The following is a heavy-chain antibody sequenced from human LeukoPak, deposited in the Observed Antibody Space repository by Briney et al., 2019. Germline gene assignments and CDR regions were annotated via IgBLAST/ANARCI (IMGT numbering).Heavy chain of an antibody. J-gene: IGHJ4*02. CDR1: GFTFRSYW. CDR2: INRGGSVK. D-gene: IGHD5-12*01. Sequence: GGSLRLPCAASGFTFRSYWMSWVRQAPGKGLEWVANINRGGSVKYYVDSVKGRFTISRDDAKNSLYGQMNSLRDEDTAVYYCARVGYSGWNLEYWGQGTLVTVSS. CDR3: ARVGYSGWNLEY. V-gene: IGHV3-7*01.